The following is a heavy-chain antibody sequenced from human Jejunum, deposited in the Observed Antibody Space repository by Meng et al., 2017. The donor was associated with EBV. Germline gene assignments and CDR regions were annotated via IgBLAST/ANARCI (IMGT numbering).Heavy chain of an antibody. J-gene: IGHJ4*02. CDR3: AHKGSGSYPLDY. Sequence: TTLKDAGPPVMKPTRTLTLTCTVSGFSLTTNVVGVGWIRQPPGKALEWLSIIYWDDSRLYSPSLNSRLTITKDTSKSQVVLTMTDMDPVDTATYYCAHKGSGSYPLDYWGQGTLVTVSS. V-gene: IGHV2-5*02. CDR2: IYWDDSR. CDR1: GFSLTTNVVG. D-gene: IGHD1-26*01.